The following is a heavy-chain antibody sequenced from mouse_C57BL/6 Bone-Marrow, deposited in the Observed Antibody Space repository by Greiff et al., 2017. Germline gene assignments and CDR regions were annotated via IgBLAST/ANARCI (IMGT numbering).Heavy chain of an antibody. J-gene: IGHJ2*01. CDR3: ARIITTVVATNYFDY. CDR2: ILPGSGST. D-gene: IGHD1-1*01. Sequence: QFQLQQSGAELMKPGASVKLSCKATGYTFTGYWIEWVKQRPGHGLEWIGEILPGSGSTNYNEKFKGKATFTADTSSNTAYMQLSSLTTEDSAIYYCARIITTVVATNYFDYWGQGTTLTVSS. V-gene: IGHV1-9*01. CDR1: GYTFTGYW.